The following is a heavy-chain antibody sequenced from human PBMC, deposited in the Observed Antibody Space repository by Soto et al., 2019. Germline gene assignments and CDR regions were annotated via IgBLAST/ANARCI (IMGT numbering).Heavy chain of an antibody. CDR3: AKGYHNFDY. V-gene: IGHV3-30*18. J-gene: IGHJ4*02. D-gene: IGHD2-2*01. Sequence: GGSLRHSCAASGVTFSSYGMHWVRQAPGKGLEWVAVISYDGSNKYYADSVKGRFTISRDNSKNTLYLQMNSLRVEDTAVYYCAKGYHNFDYWGLGTLVTVSS. CDR1: GVTFSSYG. CDR2: ISYDGSNK.